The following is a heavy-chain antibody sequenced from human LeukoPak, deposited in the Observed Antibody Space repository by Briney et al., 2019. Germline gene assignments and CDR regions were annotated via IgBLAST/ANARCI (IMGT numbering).Heavy chain of an antibody. CDR2: IYYSGST. J-gene: IGHJ3*02. D-gene: IGHD6-6*01. Sequence: SETLSLTCTVSGGSISSSSYYWGWIRQPPGKGLEWIGSIYYSGSTYYNPSLKSRVTISVDTSKNQFSLKLSSVTAADTAVYYCAGHRDEYSSSPGAFDIWGQGTMVTVSS. CDR3: AGHRDEYSSSPGAFDI. V-gene: IGHV4-39*01. CDR1: GGSISSSSYY.